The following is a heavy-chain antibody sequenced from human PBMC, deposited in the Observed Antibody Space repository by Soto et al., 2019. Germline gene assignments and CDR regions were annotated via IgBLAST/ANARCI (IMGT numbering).Heavy chain of an antibody. CDR1: GGSINNDDFY. CDR2: VYYSGSS. J-gene: IGHJ2*01. D-gene: IGHD3-22*01. Sequence: SETLSLTCSVSGGSINNDDFYWSWLRQTPGKGLQWIGYVYYSGSSDCIPSLKSRLSMSIDKSENQFTLKLSSVTAADTAIYYCARMSYYYDKWYFDLWGRGTLVTVSS. V-gene: IGHV4-30-4*01. CDR3: ARMSYYYDKWYFDL.